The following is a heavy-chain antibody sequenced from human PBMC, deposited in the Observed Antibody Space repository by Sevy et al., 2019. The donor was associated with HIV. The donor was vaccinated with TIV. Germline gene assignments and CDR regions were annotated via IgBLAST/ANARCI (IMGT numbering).Heavy chain of an antibody. V-gene: IGHV3-7*01. Sequence: GGSLRLSCAVSGFTFSNYWMSWVRQAPGKGLEWVANINEDRSEKYYVGSVKGRFTISRDSARNSLYLEMNNLRTEDTAVYYCASSVNSGWSGAFDIWGQWTMVTVSS. D-gene: IGHD6-19*01. J-gene: IGHJ3*02. CDR2: INEDRSEK. CDR1: GFTFSNYW. CDR3: ASSVNSGWSGAFDI.